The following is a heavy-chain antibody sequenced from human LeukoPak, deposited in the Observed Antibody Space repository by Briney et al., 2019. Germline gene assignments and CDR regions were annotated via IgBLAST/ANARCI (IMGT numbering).Heavy chain of an antibody. D-gene: IGHD1-26*01. CDR1: GFTFSSYS. CDR2: ISSSSSTI. V-gene: IGHV3-48*04. CDR3: ARGSGSYYRSPMDV. Sequence: PGGSLRLSCAASGFTFSSYSMNWVRQAPEKGLEWVSYISSSSSTIYYADSVKGRFTISRDNAKNSLFLQMNSLRAEDTAVYYCARGSGSYYRSPMDVWGQGTTVTVSS. J-gene: IGHJ6*02.